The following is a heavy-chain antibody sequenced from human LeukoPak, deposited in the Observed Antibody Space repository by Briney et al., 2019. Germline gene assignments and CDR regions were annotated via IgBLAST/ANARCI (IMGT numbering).Heavy chain of an antibody. CDR3: VESTPFDYRSSHDAFDI. Sequence: SETLSLTCTVSGGSISSSSYYWGWIRQPPGKGLEWIGSIYYSGSTYYNPSLKSRVTISVDASKNQFSLKLSSVTAADTAVYYCVESTPFDYRSSHDAFDIWGQGTMVTVSS. D-gene: IGHD4-11*01. CDR1: GGSISSSSYY. J-gene: IGHJ3*02. V-gene: IGHV4-39*01. CDR2: IYYSGST.